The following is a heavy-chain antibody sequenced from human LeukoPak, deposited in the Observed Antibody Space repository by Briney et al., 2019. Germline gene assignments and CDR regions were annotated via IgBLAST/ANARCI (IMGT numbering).Heavy chain of an antibody. V-gene: IGHV4-4*09. CDR1: GGSISSYY. Sequence: SETLSLTCTVSGGSISSYYWSWIRQPPGKGLEWIGYIYTSGSTNYNPSLKSRVTISVDTSKNQFSLKLSSVTAADTAVYYCARERAVPKDIVVVPAAIRPRRYYYMDVWGKGTTVTVSS. D-gene: IGHD2-2*02. CDR3: ARERAVPKDIVVVPAAIRPRRYYYMDV. CDR2: IYTSGST. J-gene: IGHJ6*03.